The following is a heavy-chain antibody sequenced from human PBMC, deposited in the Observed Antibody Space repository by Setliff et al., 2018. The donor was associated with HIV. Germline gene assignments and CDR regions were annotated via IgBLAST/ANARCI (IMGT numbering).Heavy chain of an antibody. CDR2: INPNSGAT. D-gene: IGHD3-22*01. V-gene: IGHV1-2*02. J-gene: IGHJ4*02. CDR1: GYTFTDNY. CDR3: ARIGARVFNYYDDTSQTDY. Sequence: ASVKVSCKASGYTFTDNYMHWVRQAPGQGLEWMGWINPNSGATNYAHIFQDRVTMTRDTSISTAYLELRRLRSDDTALYYCARIGARVFNYYDDTSQTDYWGQGALVTVSS.